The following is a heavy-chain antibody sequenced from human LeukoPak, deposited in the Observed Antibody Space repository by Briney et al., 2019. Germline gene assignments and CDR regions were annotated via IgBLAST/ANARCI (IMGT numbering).Heavy chain of an antibody. CDR2: IRYDGSNK. Sequence: PGGSLRLSCAASGFTFSSYGMHWVRQAPGKGLEWVAFIRYDGSNKYYADSVKGRFTISRDNSKNTLYLQMNSLGAEDTAVYYCARGGSYLSAFDIWGQGTMVAVSS. J-gene: IGHJ3*02. CDR1: GFTFSSYG. D-gene: IGHD1-26*01. V-gene: IGHV3-30*02. CDR3: ARGGSYLSAFDI.